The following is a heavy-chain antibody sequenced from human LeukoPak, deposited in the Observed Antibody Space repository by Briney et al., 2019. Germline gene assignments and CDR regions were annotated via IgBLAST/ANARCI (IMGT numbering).Heavy chain of an antibody. CDR1: GFTFGTYW. J-gene: IGHJ4*02. CDR2: IKQDGSAK. Sequence: GGSLRLSCAASGFTFGTYWMTWVRQAPGKGLEWVANIKQDGSAKYYVDSVKGRFTISRDNAKNSLYLQMNSLRAEDTAVYYCARDSGSSSWYPYYFDYWGQGTLVTVSS. D-gene: IGHD6-13*01. CDR3: ARDSGSSSWYPYYFDY. V-gene: IGHV3-7*01.